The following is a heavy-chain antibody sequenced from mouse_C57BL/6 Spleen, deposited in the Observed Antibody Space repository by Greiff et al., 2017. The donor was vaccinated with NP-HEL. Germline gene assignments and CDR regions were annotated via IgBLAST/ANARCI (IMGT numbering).Heavy chain of an antibody. Sequence: EVKLVESGGGLVKPGGSLKLSCAASGFTFSSYAMSWVRQTPEKRLEWVATISDGGSYTYYPDNVKGRFTISRDNAKNNLYLQMSHLKSEDTAMYYCASDGDLFDYWGQGTTLTVSS. D-gene: IGHD2-3*01. V-gene: IGHV5-4*03. CDR2: ISDGGSYT. CDR1: GFTFSSYA. CDR3: ASDGDLFDY. J-gene: IGHJ2*01.